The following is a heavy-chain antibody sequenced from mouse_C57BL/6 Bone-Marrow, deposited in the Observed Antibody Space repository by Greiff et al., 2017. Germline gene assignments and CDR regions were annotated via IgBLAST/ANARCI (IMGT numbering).Heavy chain of an antibody. Sequence: EVKLQESGPVLVKPGASVKMSCKASGYTFTDYYMNWVKQSHGQSLEWIGVINPYNGGTSYNQKFKGKATLTVDKSSSTAYMELNCLKSEDSAVYCWARWLLRGAGLAYWGQGTLVTVSA. J-gene: IGHJ3*01. CDR1: GYTFTDYY. V-gene: IGHV1-19*01. CDR3: ARWLLRGAGLAY. CDR2: INPYNGGT. D-gene: IGHD2-3*01.